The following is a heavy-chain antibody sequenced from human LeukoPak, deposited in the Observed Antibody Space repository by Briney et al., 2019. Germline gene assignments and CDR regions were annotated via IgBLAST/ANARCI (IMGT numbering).Heavy chain of an antibody. CDR3: ARARYDFWSGYYTNWFDP. V-gene: IGHV4-34*01. Sequence: SETLSLTCAVYGGSFSGYYWSWIRQPPGKGLEWIGEINHSGSTNYNPSLKSRVTISVDTSKNQFSLKLSSVTAADTAVYYCARARYDFWSGYYTNWFDPWGQGTLVTVSS. CDR1: GGSFSGYY. CDR2: INHSGST. D-gene: IGHD3-3*01. J-gene: IGHJ5*02.